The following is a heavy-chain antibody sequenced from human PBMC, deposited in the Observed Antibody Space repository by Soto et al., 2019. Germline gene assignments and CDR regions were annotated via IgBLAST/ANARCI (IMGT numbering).Heavy chain of an antibody. V-gene: IGHV3-23*01. J-gene: IGHJ4*02. CDR3: AKGRPGVAAAPDS. CDR1: GFTFSDYA. D-gene: IGHD2-21*01. CDR2: ASGSGSGT. Sequence: GGSLRLSCAASGFTFSDYAMAWVRQAPGKGLEWVSSASGSGSGTYYADSVKGRFTISRDNSKNTLFLHMTNLRAGDTALYFCAKGRPGVAAAPDSWGQGXLVTVYS.